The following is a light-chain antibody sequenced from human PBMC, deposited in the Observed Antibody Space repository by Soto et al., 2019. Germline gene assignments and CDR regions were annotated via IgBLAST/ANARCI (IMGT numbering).Light chain of an antibody. CDR3: QQYNNWPYT. J-gene: IGKJ2*01. V-gene: IGKV3-15*01. CDR2: GAS. CDR1: QSVSSN. Sequence: EIVMTQSPATLSVSPGERATLSCRASQSVSSNLAWYQHKPGQAPRLLIYGASTRATGIPARFSGSGSGTDFTLTISGLQSEDFAVYNWQQYNNWPYTFGQGTKLEIK.